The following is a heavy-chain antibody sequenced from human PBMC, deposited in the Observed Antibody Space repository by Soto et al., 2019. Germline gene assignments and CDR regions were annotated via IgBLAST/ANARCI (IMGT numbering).Heavy chain of an antibody. D-gene: IGHD2-8*01. CDR3: ARGRGPPNAGPYFDY. V-gene: IGHV2-70*01. Sequence: ESGPTLVNPTQTLTLTCTFSGFSLSTSGMCVSWIRQPPGKALEWLALIDWDDDKYYSTSLKTRLTISKDTSKNQVVLTMTNMDPVDTATYYCARGRGPPNAGPYFDYWGQGTLVTVSS. J-gene: IGHJ4*02. CDR2: IDWDDDK. CDR1: GFSLSTSGMC.